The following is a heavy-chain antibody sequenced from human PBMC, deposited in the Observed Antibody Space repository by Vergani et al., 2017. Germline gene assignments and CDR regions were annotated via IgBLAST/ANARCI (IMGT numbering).Heavy chain of an antibody. J-gene: IGHJ6*03. V-gene: IGHV3-21*01. CDR3: ARSDFWSGYTPKYYYYYYMDV. CDR2: ISSSSSYI. CDR1: GFTFSSYS. Sequence: EVQLVESGGGLVKPGGSLRLSCAASGFTFSSYSMNWVRQAPGKWLEWVSSISSSSSYIYYADSVKGRFTISRDNAKNSLYLQMNSLRAEDTAVYYCARSDFWSGYTPKYYYYYYMDVWGKXP. D-gene: IGHD3-3*01.